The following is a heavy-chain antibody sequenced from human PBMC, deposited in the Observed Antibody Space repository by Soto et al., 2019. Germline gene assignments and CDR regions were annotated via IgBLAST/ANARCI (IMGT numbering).Heavy chain of an antibody. J-gene: IGHJ5*02. V-gene: IGHV2-5*02. CDR2: IYWDDDK. D-gene: IGHD2-15*01. Sequence: SGPTLVKPTQTLTLTCTFSGFSLSTSGVGVGWIRQPPGKALEWLALIYWDDDKRYSPSLKSRLTITKDTSKNQVVLTMTNMDPVDTATYYCAHSTFVVVVAATWFWFDPWGQGTLVTVSS. CDR1: GFSLSTSGVG. CDR3: AHSTFVVVVAATWFWFDP.